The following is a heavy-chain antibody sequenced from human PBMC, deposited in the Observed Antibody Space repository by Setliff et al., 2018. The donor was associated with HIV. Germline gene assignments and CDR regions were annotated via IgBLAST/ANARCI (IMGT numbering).Heavy chain of an antibody. J-gene: IGHJ6*02. CDR1: GDSINSGNYY. CDR2: IYSSGST. D-gene: IGHD2-21*02. V-gene: IGHV4-61*02. Sequence: TLSLTCTVSGDSINSGNYYWSWIRQPAGKGLEWIGRIYSSGSTNYNPSLKSRVTISVDTSKNHFSLKLSSVTAADTAVYYCARSLVMTATYGMDVWGQGTTVTVS. CDR3: ARSLVMTATYGMDV.